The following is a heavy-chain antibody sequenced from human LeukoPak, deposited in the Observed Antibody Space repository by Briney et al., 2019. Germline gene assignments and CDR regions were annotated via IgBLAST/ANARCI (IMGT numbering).Heavy chain of an antibody. CDR3: ARGLSRLSGSYYVFDY. D-gene: IGHD1-26*01. V-gene: IGHV4-4*07. CDR1: GGSISSYY. CDR2: IYTSGST. Sequence: SETLSLTCTVSGGSISSYYWSWIRQPAGKGLEWIGRIYTSGSTNYNPSLKSRVTMSVDTSKNQFSLKLSSVTAADTAVYYCARGLSRLSGSYYVFDYWGQGTLVTVSS. J-gene: IGHJ4*02.